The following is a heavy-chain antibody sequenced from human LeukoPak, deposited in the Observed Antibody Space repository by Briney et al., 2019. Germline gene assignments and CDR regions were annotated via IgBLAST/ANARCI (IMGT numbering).Heavy chain of an antibody. D-gene: IGHD3-3*01. J-gene: IGHJ4*02. CDR3: ARGDHFDFWNGYPN. CDR1: GYIFTDSD. V-gene: IGHV1-8*02. Sequence: ASVKVSCKTSGYIFTDSDINWVRQATGQGFEWMGWMNPKSGYTGYAQKFQGGVTMTRNTSINTAYMELSSLQSDDTAVYYCARGDHFDFWNGYPNWGQGTLVTVSS. CDR2: MNPKSGYT.